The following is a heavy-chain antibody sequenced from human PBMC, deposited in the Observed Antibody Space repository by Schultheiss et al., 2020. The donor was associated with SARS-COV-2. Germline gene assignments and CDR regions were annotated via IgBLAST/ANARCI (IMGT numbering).Heavy chain of an antibody. V-gene: IGHV3-48*03. J-gene: IGHJ6*02. CDR3: ARVLRDFWSGYLGMDV. D-gene: IGHD3-3*01. CDR2: ISSSGSTI. Sequence: GGSLRLSCAASGFTFSSYEMNWVRQAPGKGLEWVSYISSSGSTIYYADSVKGRFTISRDNAKNSLYLQMNSLRAEDTAVYYCARVLRDFWSGYLGMDVWGQGTTVTVSS. CDR1: GFTFSSYE.